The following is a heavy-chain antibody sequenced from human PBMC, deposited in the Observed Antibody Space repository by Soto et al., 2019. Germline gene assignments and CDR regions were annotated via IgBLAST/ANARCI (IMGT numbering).Heavy chain of an antibody. Sequence: SLRLSCAASGFTFSSSGMHWVRQAPGKGLEWVAVTSFDGSSGYYADSVRGRFTISRDNSNNTLYLQMNSLRAEDTAVYYCAKSPPAVAGYFDYWGQGTLVTV. J-gene: IGHJ4*02. CDR3: AKSPPAVAGYFDY. CDR2: TSFDGSSG. V-gene: IGHV3-30*18. D-gene: IGHD6-19*01. CDR1: GFTFSSSG.